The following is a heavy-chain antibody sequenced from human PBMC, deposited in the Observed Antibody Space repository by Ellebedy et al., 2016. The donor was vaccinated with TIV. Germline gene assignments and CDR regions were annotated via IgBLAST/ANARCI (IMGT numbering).Heavy chain of an antibody. V-gene: IGHV4-39*01. D-gene: IGHD4-17*01. Sequence: SETLSLTCTVSDGSITNSSYYWGWIRQPPGTGLEWIGSIYYSGTTYYSPSLRRRVTVSVDTSENQLSLRLASVTAADTAVYYCARRDTVTTLFDYWGQGTLVTVSS. J-gene: IGHJ4*02. CDR2: IYYSGTT. CDR3: ARRDTVTTLFDY. CDR1: DGSITNSSYY.